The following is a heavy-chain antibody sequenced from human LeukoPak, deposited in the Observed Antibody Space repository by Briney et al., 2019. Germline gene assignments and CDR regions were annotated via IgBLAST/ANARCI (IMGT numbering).Heavy chain of an antibody. CDR1: GYTFTGYY. V-gene: IGHV1-2*06. CDR3: ARDGARGGSYYSAFDY. D-gene: IGHD1-26*01. Sequence: GASVKVSCKASGYTFTGYYMHWVRQAPGQGLEWMGRINPNSGGTNYAQKFQGRVTMTRDTSISTAYMELSRLRSDDTAVYYCARDGARGGSYYSAFDYWGQGTLVTVSS. J-gene: IGHJ4*02. CDR2: INPNSGGT.